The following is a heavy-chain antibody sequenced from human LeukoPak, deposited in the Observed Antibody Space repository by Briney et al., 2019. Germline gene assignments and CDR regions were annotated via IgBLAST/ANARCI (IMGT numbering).Heavy chain of an antibody. D-gene: IGHD3-22*01. CDR2: ISGSGGST. CDR1: GFTFSSYA. CDR3: AKPMSPVYYDSSGYPSPFDP. Sequence: PAGGSLRLSCAASGFTFSSYAMSWVRQAPGKGLEWVSAISGSGGSTYYADSVKGRFTISRDNPKNTLYLQMNSLRAEDTAVYYCAKPMSPVYYDSSGYPSPFDPWGQGTLVTVSS. V-gene: IGHV3-23*01. J-gene: IGHJ5*02.